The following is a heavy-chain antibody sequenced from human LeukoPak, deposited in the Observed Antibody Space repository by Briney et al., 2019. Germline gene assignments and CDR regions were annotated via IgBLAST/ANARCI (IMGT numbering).Heavy chain of an antibody. Sequence: PAGSLRLSGAAFGFTASSNYMSWVRHAPGKGLEWVSVIFSGGTTYYADSVKGRFTISRDNSKNTLYLQMNSLRAEDTAVYYCAREGNYYDMDVWGQGTTVTVSS. CDR2: IFSGGTT. V-gene: IGHV3-53*01. CDR1: GFTASSNY. J-gene: IGHJ6*02. CDR3: AREGNYYDMDV.